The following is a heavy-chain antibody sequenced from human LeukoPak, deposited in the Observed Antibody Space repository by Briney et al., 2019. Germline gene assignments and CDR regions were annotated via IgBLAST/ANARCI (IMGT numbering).Heavy chain of an antibody. Sequence: SETLSLTCTASGGSISSYYWSWIRQPAGKGLEWIGRIYTSGSTNYNPSLKSRVTMSVDTSKNQFSLKLSSVTAADTAVYYCARDQQYSSSSERNWFDPWGQGTLVTVSS. D-gene: IGHD6-6*01. J-gene: IGHJ5*02. V-gene: IGHV4-4*07. CDR3: ARDQQYSSSSERNWFDP. CDR1: GGSISSYY. CDR2: IYTSGST.